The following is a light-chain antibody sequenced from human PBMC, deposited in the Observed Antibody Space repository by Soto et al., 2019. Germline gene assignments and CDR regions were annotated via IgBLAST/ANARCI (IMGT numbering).Light chain of an antibody. V-gene: IGKV3-20*01. Sequence: EIVFTHSPATLSLSRVERATLSCRASQSVSSSNLAWYQQKPGQAPRLLIYGASSRATGIPDRFSGSGSGTDFTLTISRLEPEDFAVYYCQQYGSTPLTFGGGTKVDIK. CDR1: QSVSSSN. CDR3: QQYGSTPLT. CDR2: GAS. J-gene: IGKJ4*01.